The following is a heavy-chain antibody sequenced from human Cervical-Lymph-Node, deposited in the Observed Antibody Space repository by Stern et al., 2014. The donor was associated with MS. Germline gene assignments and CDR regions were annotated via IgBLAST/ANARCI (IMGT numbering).Heavy chain of an antibody. CDR3: ARDSPTTQDLGYCSGGSFSLCGFDP. J-gene: IGHJ5*02. D-gene: IGHD2-15*01. CDR2: IIPIFGTA. Sequence: VQLVESGAEVKKPGSSVKVSCKASGGTFSSYAISWVRQAPGQGLEWIGGIIPIFGTANSAQKFQGRVTITADESTSTAYMELSSLRSEDTAVYYCARDSPTTQDLGYCSGGSFSLCGFDPWGQGTLVTVSS. V-gene: IGHV1-69*01. CDR1: GGTFSSYA.